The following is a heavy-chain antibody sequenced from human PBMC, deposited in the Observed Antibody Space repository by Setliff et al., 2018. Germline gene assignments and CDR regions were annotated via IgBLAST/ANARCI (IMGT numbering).Heavy chain of an antibody. V-gene: IGHV4-39*07. CDR3: ARDLGHGGDSDY. J-gene: IGHJ4*02. Sequence: KASETLSLTCTVSGGSISSSSYYWGWIRQPPGKGLEWIGNIGHTGSINYNPSLKSRLTISRDTSKNQVSLKLNSVTATDTAVYYCARDLGHGGDSDYWGQGILVTVSS. CDR2: IGHTGSI. CDR1: GGSISSSSYY. D-gene: IGHD2-21*02.